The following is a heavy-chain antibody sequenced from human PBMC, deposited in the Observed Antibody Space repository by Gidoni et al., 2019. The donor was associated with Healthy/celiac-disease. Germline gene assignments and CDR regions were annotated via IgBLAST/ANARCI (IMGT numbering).Heavy chain of an antibody. D-gene: IGHD6-13*01. Sequence: QLQLQESGPGLVKPSETQSLTCPVSGGSISSSRYYWGWIRQPPGKGLEWIGSIYYSGSTYYNPSLKSRVTISVDTSKNQFSLKLSSVTAADTAVYYCARDPRQQLVLYYYYGMDVWGQGTTVTVSS. J-gene: IGHJ6*02. CDR3: ARDPRQQLVLYYYYGMDV. V-gene: IGHV4-39*07. CDR2: IYYSGST. CDR1: GGSISSSRYY.